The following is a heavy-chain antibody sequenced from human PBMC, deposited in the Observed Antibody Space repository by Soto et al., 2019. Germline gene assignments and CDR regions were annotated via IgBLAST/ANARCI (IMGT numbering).Heavy chain of an antibody. CDR1: GASISYSSFY. D-gene: IGHD1-1*01. CDR2: IYKNGRT. J-gene: IGHJ5*02. CDR3: AREQEQFGGWFDP. V-gene: IGHV4-31*03. Sequence: SETLSLTCTVSGASISYSSFYWSWIRQHPGKGLEWIGFIYKNGRTYYNPSLQSRLTMSLDTSKNQFSLTLSSVTAADTAVYYCAREQEQFGGWFDPWGQGTLVTVSS.